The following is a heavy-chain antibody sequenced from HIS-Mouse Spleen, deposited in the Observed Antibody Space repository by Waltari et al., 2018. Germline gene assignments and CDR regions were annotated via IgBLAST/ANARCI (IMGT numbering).Heavy chain of an antibody. J-gene: IGHJ4*02. Sequence: QVQLVQSGAEVKKPGASVKVSCKASGYTFTGYYMHWVRQATGQGLEWMGWLNPNSGGTNYAKKFQGRVTMTRDTSIRTAYMELRRLRSDDTAVYYCARGSSSEGGGCCYWGQGTLVTVSS. CDR3: ARGSSSEGGGCCY. CDR1: GYTFTGYY. V-gene: IGHV1-2*02. D-gene: IGHD6-6*01. CDR2: LNPNSGGT.